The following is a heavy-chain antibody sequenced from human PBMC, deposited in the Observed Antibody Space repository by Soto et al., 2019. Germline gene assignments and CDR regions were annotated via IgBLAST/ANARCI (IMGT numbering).Heavy chain of an antibody. J-gene: IGHJ4*02. Sequence: GASVKVSCKASGYTFTSYAMHWVRQAPGQRLEWMGWINAGNGNTKYSQKFQGRVTITRDTSASTAYMELSSLRSEDTAVYYCARDSDYGDHAEFYFWGQGTLVTVSS. V-gene: IGHV1-3*01. CDR3: ARDSDYGDHAEFYF. CDR1: GYTFTSYA. CDR2: INAGNGNT. D-gene: IGHD4-17*01.